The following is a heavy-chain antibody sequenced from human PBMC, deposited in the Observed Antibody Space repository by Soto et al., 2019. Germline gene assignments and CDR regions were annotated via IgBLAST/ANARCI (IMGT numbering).Heavy chain of an antibody. V-gene: IGHV4-31*03. D-gene: IGHD3-22*01. CDR2: IYYSGST. CDR3: ARGDDSSGYYYSPSYYGMDV. J-gene: IGHJ6*02. CDR1: GGSISSGGYY. Sequence: QVQLQESGPGLVKPSQTLSLTCTVSGGSISSGGYYWSWIRQHPGKGLEWIGYIYYSGSTYYNPYLKSRVTISVDTSKNQFSLKLSSVTAADTDVYYCARGDDSSGYYYSPSYYGMDVWGQGPTVTVSS.